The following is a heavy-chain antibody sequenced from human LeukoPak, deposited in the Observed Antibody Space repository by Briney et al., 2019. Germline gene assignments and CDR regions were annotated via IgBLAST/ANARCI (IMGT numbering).Heavy chain of an antibody. V-gene: IGHV4-4*02. J-gene: IGHJ6*03. D-gene: IGHD3-16*01. CDR2: IYHIGGT. CDR3: SGEPTQKGAHYMDG. Sequence: PSETLSLTCAVSGGSIIGSNWWSWIRQPPGKGLEWTGEIYHIGGTNYNPSLKSRVTLSVDKFTTQFSLNLSSATASGTPVYYSSGEPTQKGAHYMDGWGKGTTVTISS. CDR1: GGSIIGSNW.